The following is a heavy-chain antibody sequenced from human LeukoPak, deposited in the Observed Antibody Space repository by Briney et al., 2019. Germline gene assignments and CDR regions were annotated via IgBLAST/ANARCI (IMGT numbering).Heavy chain of an antibody. Sequence: GGSLKLSCAASGFTFSGSAMHWFRQASEKGLEWVGRIRSKANSYATAYAASVKGRFTISRDDSKNTAYLQMNSLKTEDTAVYYCTFLLPPLGPWGQGTLVTVSS. V-gene: IGHV3-73*01. J-gene: IGHJ5*02. CDR2: IRSKANSYAT. CDR1: GFTFSGSA. D-gene: IGHD3-16*01. CDR3: TFLLPPLGP.